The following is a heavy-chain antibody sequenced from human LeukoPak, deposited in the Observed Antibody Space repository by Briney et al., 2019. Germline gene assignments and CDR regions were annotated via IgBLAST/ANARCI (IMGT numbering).Heavy chain of an antibody. CDR3: ARDQLYSGYDYYYYYYMDV. D-gene: IGHD5-12*01. Sequence: ASVKVSCKASGYTFTGYYMHWVRQAPGQGLEWMGWINPNSGGTNYAQKSQGRVTMTRDTSISTAYMELSRLRSDDTAVYYCARDQLYSGYDYYYYYYMDVWGKGTTVTVSS. J-gene: IGHJ6*03. CDR2: INPNSGGT. V-gene: IGHV1-2*02. CDR1: GYTFTGYY.